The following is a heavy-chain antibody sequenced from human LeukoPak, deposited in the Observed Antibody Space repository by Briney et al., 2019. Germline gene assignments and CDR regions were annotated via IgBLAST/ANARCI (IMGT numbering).Heavy chain of an antibody. Sequence: ASVKVSCKASGYTFTSYYMHWVRQAPGQGLEWMGIINPSGGSTSYAQKLQGRVTMTTDTSTSTAYMELRSLRSDDTAVYYCARDLYSSSWYSDGGYWFDPWGQGTLVTVSS. CDR1: GYTFTSYY. CDR2: INPSGGST. D-gene: IGHD6-13*01. V-gene: IGHV1-46*01. J-gene: IGHJ5*02. CDR3: ARDLYSSSWYSDGGYWFDP.